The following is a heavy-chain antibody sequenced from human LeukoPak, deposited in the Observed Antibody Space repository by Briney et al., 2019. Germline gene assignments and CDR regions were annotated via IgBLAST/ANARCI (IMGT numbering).Heavy chain of an antibody. CDR2: IYPSGSS. V-gene: IGHV4-4*02. Sequence: SETLSLTCAVSGGSISTNNWWSWVRPPPGKGLEWIGEIYPSGSSNYNPSLKSRVIISLDKSENQFSLKMNSVTAADTAVYYCARVRAYCSGGRCYSVAFDYWGQGTLVTVSS. CDR1: GGSISTNNW. J-gene: IGHJ4*02. D-gene: IGHD2-15*01. CDR3: ARVRAYCSGGRCYSVAFDY.